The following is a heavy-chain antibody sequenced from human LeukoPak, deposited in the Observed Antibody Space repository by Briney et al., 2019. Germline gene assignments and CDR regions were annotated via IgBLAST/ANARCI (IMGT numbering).Heavy chain of an antibody. J-gene: IGHJ6*02. CDR2: IDHSGST. V-gene: IGHV4-34*01. D-gene: IGHD3-9*01. CDR3: ARRVLRYFDWTDYYYGMDV. Sequence: PSETLSLTCAVYGGSFSGYYWSWVRQPPGKGLEWIVEIDHSGSTNYNPALKSRVTISVDTSKNQFSLKLSSVTAADTAVYYCARRVLRYFDWTDYYYGMDVWGQGTTVTVSS. CDR1: GGSFSGYY.